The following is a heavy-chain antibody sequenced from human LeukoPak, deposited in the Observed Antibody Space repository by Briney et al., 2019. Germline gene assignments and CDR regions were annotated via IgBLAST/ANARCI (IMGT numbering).Heavy chain of an antibody. J-gene: IGHJ4*02. Sequence: SVKVSCKASGGTFSSYAISWVRQAPGQGLEWMGKIIPIFGIANYAQKFQGRVTITADKSTSTAYMELSSLRSEDTAVYYCAREYDSSGYLDYWGQGTLVTVSS. CDR2: IIPIFGIA. V-gene: IGHV1-69*04. CDR1: GGTFSSYA. CDR3: AREYDSSGYLDY. D-gene: IGHD3-22*01.